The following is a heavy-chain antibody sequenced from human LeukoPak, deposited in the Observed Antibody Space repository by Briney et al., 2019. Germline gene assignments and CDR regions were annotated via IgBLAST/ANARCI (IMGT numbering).Heavy chain of an antibody. J-gene: IGHJ4*02. CDR1: GFTFSSYW. CDR2: ISSSSSYI. D-gene: IGHD1-26*01. Sequence: GGSLRLSCAASGFTFSSYWMSWVRQAPGKGLEWVSSISSSSSYIYYADSVKGRFTISRDNAKNSLYLQMNSLRAEDTAVYYCARDPGPVRVGYWGQGTLVTVSS. CDR3: ARDPGPVRVGY. V-gene: IGHV3-21*01.